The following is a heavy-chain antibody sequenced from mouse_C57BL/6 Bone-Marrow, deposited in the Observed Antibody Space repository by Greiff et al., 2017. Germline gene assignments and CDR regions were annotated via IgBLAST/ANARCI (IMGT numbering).Heavy chain of an antibody. Sequence: EVKLVESGGGLVKPGGSLKLSCAASGFTFSSYAMSWVRQTPEKRLEWVATISDGGSYTYYPDNVKGRFTISRDNAKNNLYLQMSHLKSEDTAMYYCARIGYTTVVATDWYFDVWGTGTTVTVSS. D-gene: IGHD1-1*01. CDR2: ISDGGSYT. CDR3: ARIGYTTVVATDWYFDV. J-gene: IGHJ1*03. V-gene: IGHV5-4*03. CDR1: GFTFSSYA.